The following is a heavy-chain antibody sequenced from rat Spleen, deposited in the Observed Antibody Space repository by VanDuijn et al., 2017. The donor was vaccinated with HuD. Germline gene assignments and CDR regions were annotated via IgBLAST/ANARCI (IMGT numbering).Heavy chain of an antibody. Sequence: EVQLVESDGGLVQPGRSLKLSCAASGFTFSDYNMAWVRQAPKKGLEWVASITNTGGSTYYPDSVKGRSTISRDNAKSTLYLQMNNLRSEDTATYYCTTDNSGYYVMDAWGQGASVTVSS. J-gene: IGHJ4*01. CDR1: GFTFSDYN. CDR3: TTDNSGYYVMDA. CDR2: ITNTGGST. V-gene: IGHV5-20*01. D-gene: IGHD4-3*01.